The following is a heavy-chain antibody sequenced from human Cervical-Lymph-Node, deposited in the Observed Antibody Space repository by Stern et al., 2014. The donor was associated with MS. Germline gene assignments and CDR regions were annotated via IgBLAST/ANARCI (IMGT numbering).Heavy chain of an antibody. CDR2: VYHTGSA. CDR3: ARDQGFQLMNS. V-gene: IGHV4-4*02. CDR1: GDSISNDNW. J-gene: IGHJ4*02. Sequence: QVQLQESGPGLVRPSGTLSLTCAVSGDSISNDNWWSWVRQPPGEGLEWIGEVYHTGSANYDRSRKSRVTISVDKSKNQFSLRLTSMTAADTAVYYCARDQGFQLMNSWGQGTLVIVSS. D-gene: IGHD2-2*01.